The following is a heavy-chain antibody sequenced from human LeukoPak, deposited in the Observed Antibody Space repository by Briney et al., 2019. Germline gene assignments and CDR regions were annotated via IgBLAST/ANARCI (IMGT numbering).Heavy chain of an antibody. V-gene: IGHV4-34*01. D-gene: IGHD1-26*01. CDR1: DGSFSGLY. CDR3: ARRGGSYFVYFDY. Sequence: PSETLSLTCTVYDGSFSGLYWSWIRQFPGKGLEWIGEINHSGSTNYNPSLKSRVTISVDTSKNQFSLKLSSVTAADTAVYYCARRGGSYFVYFDYWGQGTLVTVSS. J-gene: IGHJ4*02. CDR2: INHSGST.